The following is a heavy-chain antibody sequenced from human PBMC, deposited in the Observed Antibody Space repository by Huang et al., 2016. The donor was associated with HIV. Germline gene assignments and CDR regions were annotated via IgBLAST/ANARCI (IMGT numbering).Heavy chain of an antibody. J-gene: IGHJ4*02. V-gene: IGHV3-30-3*01. CDR2: ISYDGSNK. Sequence: QVQLVESGGGVVQPGRSLRLSCAASGFTFSSYAMHWVRQAPGKGCEWVAVISYDGSNKYYADSVKGRFTISRDNSKNTLYLQMNSLRAEDTAVYYCARGSRSNGVSSFDYWGQGTLVTVSS. D-gene: IGHD2-8*01. CDR1: GFTFSSYA. CDR3: ARGSRSNGVSSFDY.